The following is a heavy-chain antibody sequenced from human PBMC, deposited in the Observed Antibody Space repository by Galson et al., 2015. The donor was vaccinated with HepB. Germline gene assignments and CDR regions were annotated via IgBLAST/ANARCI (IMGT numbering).Heavy chain of an antibody. CDR3: ATMRVTTGYYYYMDV. CDR2: IYPGDSDT. V-gene: IGHV5-51*01. CDR1: GYSFTSYW. D-gene: IGHD4-11*01. Sequence: QSGAEVKKPGESLKISCKGSGYSFTSYWIGWVRQMPGKGLERMGIIYPGDSDTRYSPSFQGQVTISADKSISTAYLQWSSLKASDTAMYYCATMRVTTGYYYYMDVWGKGTTVTVSS. J-gene: IGHJ6*03.